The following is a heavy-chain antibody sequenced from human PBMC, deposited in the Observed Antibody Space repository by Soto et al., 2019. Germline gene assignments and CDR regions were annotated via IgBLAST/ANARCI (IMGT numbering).Heavy chain of an antibody. J-gene: IGHJ3*01. CDR2: IYPEDSNL. Sequence: PGESLKISCRGSGYSFTSYWIGWVRQMPDKGLEWVGIIYPEDSNLRYSPSFQGPVTISADKSISTAYLQWNNLKASATAMYYCASINEYGKTRAFDFWGQGTMVTVSS. CDR3: ASINEYGKTRAFDF. V-gene: IGHV5-51*01. D-gene: IGHD4-17*01. CDR1: GYSFTSYW.